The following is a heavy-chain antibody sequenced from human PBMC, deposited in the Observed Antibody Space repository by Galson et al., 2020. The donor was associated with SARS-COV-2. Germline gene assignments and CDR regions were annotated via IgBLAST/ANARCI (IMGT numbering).Heavy chain of an antibody. CDR1: GGSISSGSYY. J-gene: IGHJ4*02. D-gene: IGHD1-20*01. V-gene: IGHV4-61*02. CDR2: IYTSGST. Sequence: SETLSLTCTVSGGSISSGSYYWSWIRQPAGKGLEWIGRIYTSGSTNYNPSIKSRVTISVDTSKNQFSLKLSSVTAADTAVYYCAEVFWHYWGQGTLVTVSS. CDR3: AEVFWHY.